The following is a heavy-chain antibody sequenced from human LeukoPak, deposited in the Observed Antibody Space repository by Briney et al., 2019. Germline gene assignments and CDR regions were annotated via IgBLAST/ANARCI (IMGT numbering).Heavy chain of an antibody. J-gene: IGHJ5*02. CDR2: INHSGST. CDR3: AREGYYYDSTTLGFDP. D-gene: IGHD3-22*01. Sequence: SETLSLTCAVYGGSFSGYCWSWIRQPPGKGLEWIGEINHSGSTNYNPSLKSRVTISVDTSKNQFSLKLSSVTAADTAVYYCAREGYYYDSTTLGFDPWGQGTLVTVSS. V-gene: IGHV4-34*01. CDR1: GGSFSGYC.